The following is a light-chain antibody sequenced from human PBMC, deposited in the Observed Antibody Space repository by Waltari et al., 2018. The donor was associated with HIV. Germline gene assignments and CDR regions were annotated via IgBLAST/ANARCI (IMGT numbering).Light chain of an antibody. CDR3: QAWDSSTANV. J-gene: IGLJ1*01. Sequence: SYELTQPPSVSVSPGQTASITCSGDKLGDKYACWYQQKPGQSPVLVIYQDSKRPSGIPERFSGSSSGNTATLTISGTQAMDEADYYCQAWDSSTANVFGTGTKVTVL. CDR2: QDS. V-gene: IGLV3-1*01. CDR1: KLGDKY.